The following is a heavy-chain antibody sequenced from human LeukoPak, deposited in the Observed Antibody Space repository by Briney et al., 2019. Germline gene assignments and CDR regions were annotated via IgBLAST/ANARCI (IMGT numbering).Heavy chain of an antibody. CDR1: GGTFSSYA. Sequence: GASVKVSCKASGGTFSSYAISWVRQAPGQGLEWMGGIIPIFGTANYAQKFQGRVTMTRDTSTSTVYMELSSLRSEDTAVYYCARDGGEQQLVRGDYWGQGTLVTVSS. V-gene: IGHV1-69*05. CDR2: IIPIFGTA. CDR3: ARDGGEQQLVRGDY. J-gene: IGHJ4*02. D-gene: IGHD6-13*01.